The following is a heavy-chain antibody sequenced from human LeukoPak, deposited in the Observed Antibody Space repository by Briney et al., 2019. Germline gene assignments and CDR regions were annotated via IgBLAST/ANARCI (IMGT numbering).Heavy chain of an antibody. Sequence: PSETLSLTCAGYGGSFSGYYWSWIRQPPGKGQEWVGKINHSGSTNYNPSLKRRVPISVEQPKDQSALKRSSVTAADTAVYYCARSSYGPRRRVWAKGPTVTVPS. D-gene: IGHD4-17*01. CDR1: GGSFSGYY. V-gene: IGHV4-34*01. CDR2: INHSGST. CDR3: ARSSYGPRRRV. J-gene: IGHJ6*04.